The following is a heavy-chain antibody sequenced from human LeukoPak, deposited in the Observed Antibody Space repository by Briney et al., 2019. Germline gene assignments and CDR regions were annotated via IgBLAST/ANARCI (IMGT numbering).Heavy chain of an antibody. CDR3: ARGRFVETYYYDSSGYYKYYFDY. Sequence: SETLSPTCAVYGGSFSGYYWSWIRQPPGKGLEWIGEINHSGSTNYNPSLKSRVTISVDTSKNQFSLKLSSVTAADTAVYYCARGRFVETYYYDSSGYYKYYFDYWGQGTLVTVSS. J-gene: IGHJ4*02. V-gene: IGHV4-34*01. CDR2: INHSGST. CDR1: GGSFSGYY. D-gene: IGHD3-22*01.